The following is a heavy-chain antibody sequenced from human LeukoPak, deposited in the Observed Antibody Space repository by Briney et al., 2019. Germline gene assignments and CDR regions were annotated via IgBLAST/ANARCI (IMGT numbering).Heavy chain of an antibody. CDR2: INSNSGGT. V-gene: IGHV1-2*02. D-gene: IGHD3-22*01. CDR3: ARDERYDSSGYPFDY. Sequence: ASVKVSCKASGYTFTAYYIHWVRQAPGQGLEWMGWINSNSGGTNYAQKVQGRVTMTRDTSISTAYMELSRLRSDDTAVYYCARDERYDSSGYPFDYWGQGTLVTVSS. J-gene: IGHJ4*02. CDR1: GYTFTAYY.